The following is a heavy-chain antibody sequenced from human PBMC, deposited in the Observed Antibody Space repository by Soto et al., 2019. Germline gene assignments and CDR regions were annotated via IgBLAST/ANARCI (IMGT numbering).Heavy chain of an antibody. CDR3: ARSGVRGVSDWYFDL. CDR2: IIPIFGTA. D-gene: IGHD3-10*01. CDR1: GGTFSSYA. V-gene: IGHV1-69*06. Sequence: QVQLVQSGAEVKKPGSSVKVSCKASGGTFSSYAISWVRQAPGQGLEWMGGIIPIFGTANYAQKFQGRVTITADKSTSTAYMELSRLRSEDTAVYYCARSGVRGVSDWYFDLWGRGTLVTVSS. J-gene: IGHJ2*01.